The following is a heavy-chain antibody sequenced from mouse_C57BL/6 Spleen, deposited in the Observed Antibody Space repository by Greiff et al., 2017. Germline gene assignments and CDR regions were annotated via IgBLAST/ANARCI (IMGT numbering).Heavy chain of an antibody. J-gene: IGHJ4*01. Sequence: VQLQQSGAELVRPGASVKLSCTASGFNIKDYYMHWVKQRPEQGLEWIGRIDPEDGDTEYAPKFQGKATMTADTSSNTAYLQLSSLTSEDTAVYYCTPESPLSDMDYWGQGTSVTVSS. CDR1: GFNIKDYY. D-gene: IGHD6-5*01. V-gene: IGHV14-1*01. CDR2: IDPEDGDT. CDR3: TPESPLSDMDY.